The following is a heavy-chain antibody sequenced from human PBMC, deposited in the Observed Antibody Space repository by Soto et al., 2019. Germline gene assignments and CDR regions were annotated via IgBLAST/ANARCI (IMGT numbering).Heavy chain of an antibody. D-gene: IGHD6-19*01. CDR3: TTSYSSGWTYYYYGMDV. CDR2: IKSKTDGGTT. J-gene: IGHJ6*02. CDR1: GFTFSNAW. V-gene: IGHV3-15*07. Sequence: GGSLRLSCAASGFTFSNAWMDWVRQAPGKGLEWVGRIKSKTDGGTTDYAAPVKGRFTISRDDSKNTLYLQMNSLKTEDTAVYYCTTSYSSGWTYYYYGMDVWGQGTTVTVSS.